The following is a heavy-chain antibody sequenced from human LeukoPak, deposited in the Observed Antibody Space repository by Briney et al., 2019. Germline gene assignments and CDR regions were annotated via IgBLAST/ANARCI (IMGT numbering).Heavy chain of an antibody. CDR1: GFTFSSYA. Sequence: GGPLRLSCAASGFTFSSYAMHWVRQAPGKGLEWVTLISYDASNKYYADSVKGRFTISRDYSKNTLYLQLDSLRPEDTAVYYCAKSRLVAVVAAYMDVWGKGTTVTVSS. D-gene: IGHD2-15*01. J-gene: IGHJ6*04. V-gene: IGHV3-30*18. CDR2: ISYDASNK. CDR3: AKSRLVAVVAAYMDV.